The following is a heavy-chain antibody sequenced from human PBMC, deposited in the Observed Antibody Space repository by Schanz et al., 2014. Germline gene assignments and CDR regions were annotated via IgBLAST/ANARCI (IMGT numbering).Heavy chain of an antibody. J-gene: IGHJ4*02. CDR1: GFTFSSYS. CDR2: ISSSSSTI. Sequence: EVQLVESGGGLVQPGGSLRLSCAASGFTFSSYSMNWVRQAPGKGLEWVSYISSSSSTIYYADSVKGRFTISRDNAKNSLLLQMNSLRDEDTAVYYCATVVGVHRLDYWGQGTLVTVSS. D-gene: IGHD3-10*01. CDR3: ATVVGVHRLDY. V-gene: IGHV3-48*02.